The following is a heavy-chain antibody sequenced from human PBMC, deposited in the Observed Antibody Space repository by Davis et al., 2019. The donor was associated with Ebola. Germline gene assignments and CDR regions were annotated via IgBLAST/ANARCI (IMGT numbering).Heavy chain of an antibody. Sequence: SETLSLTCTVSGGSISSHYWTWIRQPPGKGLEWIGYMYSSGSTNYNPSLKSRVTVSVDTSRNQLSLKLSSVTAADTAVYYCAREDYVGPYYYGMDVWGKGTTVTVSS. J-gene: IGHJ6*04. CDR3: AREDYVGPYYYGMDV. V-gene: IGHV4-59*11. CDR1: GGSISSHY. D-gene: IGHD4-23*01. CDR2: MYSSGST.